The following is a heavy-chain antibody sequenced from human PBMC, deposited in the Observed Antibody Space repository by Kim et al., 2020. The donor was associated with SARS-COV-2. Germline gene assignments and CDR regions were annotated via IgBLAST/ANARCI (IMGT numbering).Heavy chain of an antibody. D-gene: IGHD2-2*01. CDR2: IWYDGSNK. CDR1: GFTFSSYG. V-gene: IGHV3-33*01. J-gene: IGHJ6*02. CDR3: ARGGVCSSTSCSITYYYYGMDV. Sequence: GGSLRLSCAASGFTFSSYGMHWVRQAPGKGLEWVAVIWYDGSNKYYADSVKGRFTISRDNSKNTLYLQMNSLRAEDTAVYYCARGGVCSSTSCSITYYYYGMDVWGQGTTVTVSS.